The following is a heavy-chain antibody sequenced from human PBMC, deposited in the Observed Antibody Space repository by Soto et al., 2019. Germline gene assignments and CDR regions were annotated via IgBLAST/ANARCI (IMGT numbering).Heavy chain of an antibody. V-gene: IGHV4-39*01. CDR2: IYYSGST. CDR1: GGSISSSSYY. J-gene: IGHJ4*02. Sequence: QLQLQESGPGLVKPSETLSLTCTVSGGSISSSSYYWGWIRQPPGKGLEWIGSIYYSGSTYYNPSLKSRVTISVDTSKNQFSLKLSCVTAADTAVYYCARLRDGLLDYWGQGTLVTVSS. D-gene: IGHD2-21*02. CDR3: ARLRDGLLDY.